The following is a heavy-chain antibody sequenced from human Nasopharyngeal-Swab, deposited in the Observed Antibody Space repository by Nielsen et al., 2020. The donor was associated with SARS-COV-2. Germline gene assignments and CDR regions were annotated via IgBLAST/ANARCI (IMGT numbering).Heavy chain of an antibody. Sequence: ASVKVSCKASGYTFTCYYMHWVRQAPGQGLEWMGRINPNSGGTNYAQKFQGRVTMTRDTSISTAYMELSRLRSDDTAVYYCARAVYSSSWYYFDYWGQGTLVTVSS. V-gene: IGHV1-2*06. CDR2: INPNSGGT. CDR3: ARAVYSSSWYYFDY. D-gene: IGHD6-13*01. CDR1: GYTFTCYY. J-gene: IGHJ4*02.